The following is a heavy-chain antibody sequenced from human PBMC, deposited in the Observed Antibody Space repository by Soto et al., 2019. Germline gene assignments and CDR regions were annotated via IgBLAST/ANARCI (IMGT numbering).Heavy chain of an antibody. CDR2: IIPIFGTA. CDR1: GGTFSSYA. Sequence: ASVKVSCKASGGTFSSYAISWVRQAPGQGLEWMGGIIPIFGTANYAQKFQGRVTITADESTSTAYMELSSLRPEDTAVYYCAGDLSGYSYGYDYWGQGTLVTVSS. D-gene: IGHD5-18*01. J-gene: IGHJ4*02. CDR3: AGDLSGYSYGYDY. V-gene: IGHV1-69*13.